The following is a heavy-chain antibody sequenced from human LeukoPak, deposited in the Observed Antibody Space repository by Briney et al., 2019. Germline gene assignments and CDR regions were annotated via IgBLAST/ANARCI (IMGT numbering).Heavy chain of an antibody. CDR1: RSTFKTYD. J-gene: IGHJ6*03. CDR3: ARGVLGYYYYYMDL. D-gene: IGHD2-8*02. Sequence: ASVRVSCKASRSTFKTYDIIWVRQASGQGLEWMGWMNPKSGDTVCAETFQARVTMTRNISMNTAYMELSNLKSEDTAIYYCARGVLGYYYYYMDLWSEGTTVTVSS. CDR2: MNPKSGDT. V-gene: IGHV1-8*01.